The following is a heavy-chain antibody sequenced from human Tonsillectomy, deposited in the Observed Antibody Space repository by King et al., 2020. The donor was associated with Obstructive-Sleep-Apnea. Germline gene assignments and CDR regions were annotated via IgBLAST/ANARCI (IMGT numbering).Heavy chain of an antibody. CDR2: IWYDGSNK. J-gene: IGHJ4*02. Sequence: VQLVESGGGVVQPGRSLRLSCAASGFTFSSYGMHWVRQAPGKGLEWVAVIWYDGSNKYYADSVKGRFTISRDNSKNTLYLQMNSLRAEDTAVYYCAKPASNYDFWSGYFDYWGQGTLVTVSS. CDR3: AKPASNYDFWSGYFDY. V-gene: IGHV3-33*06. CDR1: GFTFSSYG. D-gene: IGHD3-3*01.